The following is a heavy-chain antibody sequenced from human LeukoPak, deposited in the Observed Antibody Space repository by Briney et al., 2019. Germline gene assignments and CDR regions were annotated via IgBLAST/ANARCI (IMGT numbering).Heavy chain of an antibody. V-gene: IGHV3-30-3*01. CDR2: ISYDGSNK. CDR1: GFTFSSYA. CDR3: ARWSPQRGFDP. Sequence: WGSLRLSCAASGFTFSSYAMHWVRQAPGKGLKWVAVISYDGSNKYYADSVKGRFTIPRDNSKNTLYLQMNSLRAEDTAVYYCARWSPQRGFDPWGQGTLVTVSS. D-gene: IGHD1-14*01. J-gene: IGHJ5*02.